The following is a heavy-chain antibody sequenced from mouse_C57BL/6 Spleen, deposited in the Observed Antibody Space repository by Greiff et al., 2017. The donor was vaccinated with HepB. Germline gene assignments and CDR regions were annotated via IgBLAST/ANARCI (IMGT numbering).Heavy chain of an antibody. J-gene: IGHJ4*01. CDR1: GFTFTDYY. CDR2: IRNKANGYTT. Sequence: EVQLVESGGGLVQPGGSLSLSCAASGFTFTDYYMSWVRQPPGKALEWLGFIRNKANGYTTEYSASVKGRFTISRDNSQSILYLQMNALRAEDSATYYCARSSYYYSSSHGAMDYWGQGTSVTVSS. D-gene: IGHD1-1*01. CDR3: ARSSYYYSSSHGAMDY. V-gene: IGHV7-3*01.